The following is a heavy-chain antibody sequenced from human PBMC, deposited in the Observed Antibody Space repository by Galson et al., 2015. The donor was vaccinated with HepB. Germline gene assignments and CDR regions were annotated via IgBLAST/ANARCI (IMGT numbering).Heavy chain of an antibody. CDR2: ISWDGGST. CDR1: GFTFDDYA. D-gene: IGHD5-12*01. J-gene: IGHJ4*02. CDR3: AKDEQDIVATIGLDY. V-gene: IGHV3-43D*03. Sequence: SLRLSCAASGFTFDDYAMHWVRQAPGKGLEWVSLISWDGGSTYYADSVKGRFTISRDNSKNSLYLQMNSLRAEDTALYYCAKDEQDIVATIGLDYWGQGTLVTVSS.